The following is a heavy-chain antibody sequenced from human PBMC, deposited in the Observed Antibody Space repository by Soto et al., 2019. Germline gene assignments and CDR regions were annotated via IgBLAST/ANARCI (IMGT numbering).Heavy chain of an antibody. D-gene: IGHD3-22*01. CDR1: GFTFNTYG. CDR2: IWFDGTNE. CDR3: VTSSGYH. V-gene: IGHV3-33*01. Sequence: GGSLRLSCAASGFTFNTYGMNWVRQAPGKGLELVAVIWFDGTNEYYSDSVKGRFTIFRGNSRNTLYLQMNDLRAEDTAVYYCVTSSGYHWGQGTLVTVSS. J-gene: IGHJ5*02.